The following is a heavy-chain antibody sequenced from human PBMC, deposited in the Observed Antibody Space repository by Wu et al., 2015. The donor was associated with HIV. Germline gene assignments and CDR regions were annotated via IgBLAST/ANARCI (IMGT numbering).Heavy chain of an antibody. Sequence: QVQLVQSGAEVKKPGASLKVSCKASGYNFRGYYIHWVRQAPGQGLEWMGRINPNDGGTHYAQKFQGRVTMTRDTSISTAYMELSRLKSDDTAVYYCARGIAVTPMANWFDPWGQGTLVTVSS. V-gene: IGHV1-2*06. D-gene: IGHD6-19*01. CDR3: ARGIAVTPMANWFDP. CDR1: GYNFRGYY. J-gene: IGHJ5*02. CDR2: INPNDGGT.